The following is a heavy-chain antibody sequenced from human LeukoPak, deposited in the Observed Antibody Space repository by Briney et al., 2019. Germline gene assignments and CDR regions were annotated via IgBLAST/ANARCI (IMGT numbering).Heavy chain of an antibody. CDR3: ACYSSPGGWGVFDY. V-gene: IGHV4-59*08. J-gene: IGHJ4*02. Sequence: PSETLSLTCTVSGGSIRSYYWRWIRQPPGKELEWIGYIYYSGSTKYNPSLKSRASISLDTSRNQFSLKLTSVTAADTAVYYCACYSSPGGWGVFDYWGQGNLVTVSS. D-gene: IGHD4-11*01. CDR1: GGSIRSYY. CDR2: IYYSGST.